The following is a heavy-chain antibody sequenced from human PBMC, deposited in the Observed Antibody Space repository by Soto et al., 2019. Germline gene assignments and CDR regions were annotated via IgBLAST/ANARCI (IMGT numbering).Heavy chain of an antibody. D-gene: IGHD6-13*01. J-gene: IGHJ4*02. V-gene: IGHV3-73*01. CDR1: GFTFSGSA. CDR2: IRSKANRYAT. CDR3: TSDSSSWPFDY. Sequence: AGGSLRLSCAASGFTFSGSAMHWVRQASGKGLEWVGRIRSKANRYATAYAASVKGRFTISRDDSKNTAYLQMNSLKTEDTAVYYCTSDSSSWPFDYWGQGTLVTVSS.